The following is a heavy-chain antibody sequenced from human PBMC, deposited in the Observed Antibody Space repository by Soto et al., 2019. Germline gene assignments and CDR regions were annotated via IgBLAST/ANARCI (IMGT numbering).Heavy chain of an antibody. J-gene: IGHJ1*01. Sequence: PSETLSLTCTVSNGSISPNYWSWIRQPPGKGLEWIGYIYYAGTTTYNPSLQSRVSISVDTSKNEVSLKLTSVTAADTAVYFCARLGAYYQAMDSWGQGTLVTV. CDR1: NGSISPNY. CDR3: ARLGAYYQAMDS. CDR2: IYYAGTT. V-gene: IGHV4-59*08. D-gene: IGHD3-22*01.